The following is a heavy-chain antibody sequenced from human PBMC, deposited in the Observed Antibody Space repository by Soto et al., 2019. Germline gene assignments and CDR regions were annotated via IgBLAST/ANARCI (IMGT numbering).Heavy chain of an antibody. Sequence: HGESPKISCQCSGYTFSNFWIAWVRQLPGKGLEWMGIIYPGDYETRYSPSCHGKVTISADRSIGTAYLQWSSLEASDSAFYFSALSPRSSLNFDYWGQGALVTSPQ. V-gene: IGHV5-51*01. CDR2: IYPGDYET. J-gene: IGHJ4*02. CDR3: ALSPRSSLNFDY. CDR1: GYTFSNFW. D-gene: IGHD6-13*01.